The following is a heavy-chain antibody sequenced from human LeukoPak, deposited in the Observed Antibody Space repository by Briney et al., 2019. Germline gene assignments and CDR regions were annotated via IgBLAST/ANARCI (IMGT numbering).Heavy chain of an antibody. V-gene: IGHV4-4*02. Sequence: SETLSLTCAVSGGSISSSNWWSWVRQPPGKGLEWIGEIYHSGSTNYNPSLKSRVTISVDASKNQFSLKLTSVTAADTAVYYCARGIDYGSEYFQHWGQGTLVTVSS. J-gene: IGHJ1*01. CDR2: IYHSGST. CDR3: ARGIDYGSEYFQH. CDR1: GGSISSSNW. D-gene: IGHD4-17*01.